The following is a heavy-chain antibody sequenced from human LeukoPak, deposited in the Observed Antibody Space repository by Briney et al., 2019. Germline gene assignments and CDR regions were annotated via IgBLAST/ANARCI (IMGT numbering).Heavy chain of an antibody. J-gene: IGHJ6*03. CDR2: IRYDGSNK. V-gene: IGHV3-30*02. Sequence: GGSLRLSCAVSGFTFSSYGMHWVRQAPGKGLEWVAFIRYDGSNKYYADSVKGRFTISRDNSKNTLYLQMNSLRAEDTAVYYCAKDDSGSYYPYYHYMDVWGKGTTVTISS. CDR3: AKDDSGSYYPYYHYMDV. CDR1: GFTFSSYG. D-gene: IGHD1-26*01.